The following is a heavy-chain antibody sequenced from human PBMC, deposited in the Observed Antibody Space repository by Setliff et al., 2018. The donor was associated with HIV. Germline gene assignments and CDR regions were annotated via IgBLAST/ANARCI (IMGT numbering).Heavy chain of an antibody. CDR2: MFRTGTS. J-gene: IGHJ6*02. CDR1: GYSIRSGYY. V-gene: IGHV4-38-2*01. CDR3: ARGHCSGTNCYGVDYYGMDV. D-gene: IGHD2-2*01. Sequence: PSETLSLTCAVSGYSIRSGYYWGWIRQSPGKGLEWIGTMFRTGTSYYNPSLTSRVTISQNTSKNQFSLELTSVTAADTAVYYCARGHCSGTNCYGVDYYGMDVWGQGTTVTVSS.